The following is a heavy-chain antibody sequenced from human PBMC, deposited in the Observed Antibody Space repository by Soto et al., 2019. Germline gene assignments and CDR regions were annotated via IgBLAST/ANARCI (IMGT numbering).Heavy chain of an antibody. J-gene: IGHJ6*02. CDR1: GFTFSSYA. CDR3: ARDLNYDFWSGTNRYGMDV. Sequence: GGSLRLSCAASGFTFSSYAMHWVRQAPGKGLEWVAVISYDGSNKYYADPVKGRFTISRDNSKNTLYLQMNSLRAEDTAVYYCARDLNYDFWSGTNRYGMDVWGQGTTVTVSS. V-gene: IGHV3-30-3*01. CDR2: ISYDGSNK. D-gene: IGHD3-3*01.